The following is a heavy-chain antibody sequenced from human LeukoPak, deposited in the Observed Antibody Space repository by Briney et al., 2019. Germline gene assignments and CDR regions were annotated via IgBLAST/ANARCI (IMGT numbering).Heavy chain of an antibody. Sequence: ASVKVSCKASGYTFTTYAIHWVRQAPGQRLEWMGWINAGNGNTRFSQKFQGRVTITRDTSASTAYMELSSLRSDDTAVYYCAREWDIVVETAIQYSQHWGQGTLVTVSS. CDR2: INAGNGNT. D-gene: IGHD2-21*02. J-gene: IGHJ1*01. CDR1: GYTFTTYA. V-gene: IGHV1-3*01. CDR3: AREWDIVVETAIQYSQH.